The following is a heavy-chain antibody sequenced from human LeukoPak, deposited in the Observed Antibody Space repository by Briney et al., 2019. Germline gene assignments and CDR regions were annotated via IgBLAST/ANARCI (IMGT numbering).Heavy chain of an antibody. J-gene: IGHJ4*02. D-gene: IGHD3-22*01. V-gene: IGHV3-43*01. CDR1: GFIFEEST. Sequence: PGESLRLSFAASGFIFEESTIHWVRQAPGKGLEWVSLINWDGGTTRYADSVNGRFAISRDNGKNSLSLQMNSLRVDDSAFYYCATGDVDSPMNFYHWGQGTLVTVSS. CDR2: INWDGGTT. CDR3: ATGDVDSPMNFYH.